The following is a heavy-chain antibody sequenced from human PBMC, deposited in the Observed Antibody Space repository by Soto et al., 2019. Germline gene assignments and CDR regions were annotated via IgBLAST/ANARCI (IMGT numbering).Heavy chain of an antibody. V-gene: IGHV2-5*02. CDR1: GFSLTTTSMG. CDR2: IYWDDDQ. J-gene: IGHJ4*02. D-gene: IGHD4-17*01. CDR3: AHAGDYDLLSFDH. Sequence: QITLKESGPPLVRPAQTLTLTCAFSGFSLTTTSMGVAWIRQRPGKALEWLALIYWDDDQRYSPSLKDRLTISKDTFRSRVVLTISNMNPEDTGTYFCAHAGDYDLLSFDHWGPGTLVTVSS.